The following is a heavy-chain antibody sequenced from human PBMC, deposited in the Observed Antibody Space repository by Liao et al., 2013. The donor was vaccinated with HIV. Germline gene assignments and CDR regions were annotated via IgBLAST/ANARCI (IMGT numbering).Heavy chain of an antibody. V-gene: IGHV4-4*07. CDR2: IYSSGST. J-gene: IGHJ4*02. CDR3: ARDTGAVAGTIFDY. D-gene: IGHD6-19*01. CDR1: GASISSYY. Sequence: QVQLQESGPGLVKPSETLSLTCTVSGASISSYYWSWIRQPAGKGLEWIGRIYSSGSTNYNPSLNSRVTMSVDTSKNQFSLNLISVTAADTAVYYCARDTGAVAGTIFDYWGRGNPGHRLL.